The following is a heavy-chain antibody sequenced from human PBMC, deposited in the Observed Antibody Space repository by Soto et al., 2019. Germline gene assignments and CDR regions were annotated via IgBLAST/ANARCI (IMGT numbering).Heavy chain of an antibody. V-gene: IGHV4-59*01. Sequence: QVQLQESGPGLVKPSETLSLTCIVSGGSISSYYWSWIRQPPGKGLEWIGYIYYSGSTNYNPSLKSRVTISVDTSKNPFSLKLRSVTAADRAVYYCARAVLPATAPFDSWGRGTLVTVPS. CDR2: IYYSGST. CDR3: ARAVLPATAPFDS. D-gene: IGHD2-2*01. J-gene: IGHJ4*02. CDR1: GGSISSYY.